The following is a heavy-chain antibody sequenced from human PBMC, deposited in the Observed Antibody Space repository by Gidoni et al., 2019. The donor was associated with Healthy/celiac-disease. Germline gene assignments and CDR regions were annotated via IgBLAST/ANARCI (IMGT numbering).Heavy chain of an antibody. Sequence: EVQLVESGGGLVKPGGSLRLSCAASGFTFSNAWMSWVRQAPGKGLEWVGRIKSKTDGGTTDYAAPVKGRFTISRDDSKNTLYLQMNSLKTEDTAVYYCTTAYSSGWYRYALQSDFKYYYYGMDVWGQGTTVTVSS. D-gene: IGHD6-19*01. J-gene: IGHJ6*02. V-gene: IGHV3-15*01. CDR3: TTAYSSGWYRYALQSDFKYYYYGMDV. CDR2: IKSKTDGGTT. CDR1: GFTFSNAW.